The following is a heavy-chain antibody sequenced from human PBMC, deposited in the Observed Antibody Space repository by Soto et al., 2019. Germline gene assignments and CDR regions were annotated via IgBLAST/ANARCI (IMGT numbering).Heavy chain of an antibody. D-gene: IGHD3-10*01. CDR1: GFSLSTSGMR. CDR2: IDWDDDK. CDR3: ARMVAPYDGSGSYYPHVSYYCDY. V-gene: IGHV2-70*04. Sequence: SGPTLVNPTQTLTLTCTFSGFSLSTSGMRVSWIRQPPGKALEWLARIDWDDDKFYSTSLKTRLTISKDTAKNQVVLTMTSLDPVGTATYYCARMVAPYDGSGSYYPHVSYYCDYWGQGTLVTVSS. J-gene: IGHJ4*02.